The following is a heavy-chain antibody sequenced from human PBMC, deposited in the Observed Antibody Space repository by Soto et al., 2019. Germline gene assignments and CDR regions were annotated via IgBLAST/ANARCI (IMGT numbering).Heavy chain of an antibody. Sequence: GGSLRLSCAASGFTFSSYSMNWVRQAPGKGLEWVSSISSSSSYIYYADSVKGRFTISRDNAKNSLYLQMNSLRAEDTAVYYCARALKSGYSDMDVWGKGTTVTVSS. D-gene: IGHD3-3*01. CDR1: GFTFSSYS. V-gene: IGHV3-21*01. CDR2: ISSSSSYI. CDR3: ARALKSGYSDMDV. J-gene: IGHJ6*03.